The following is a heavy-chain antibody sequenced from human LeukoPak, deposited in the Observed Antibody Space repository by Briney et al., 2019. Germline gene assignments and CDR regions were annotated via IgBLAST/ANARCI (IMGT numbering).Heavy chain of an antibody. V-gene: IGHV3-21*01. D-gene: IGHD3-10*01. CDR2: ISSSSSYI. J-gene: IGHJ6*02. CDR1: GFTFSSYS. CDR3: ARGMQSWDYYGMDV. Sequence: GGSLRLSCAASGFTFSSYSMNWDRQAPGKGLEWVSSISSSSSYIYYADSVKGRFTISRDNAKNSLYLQMNSLRAEDTAVYYCARGMQSWDYYGMDVWGQGTTVTVSS.